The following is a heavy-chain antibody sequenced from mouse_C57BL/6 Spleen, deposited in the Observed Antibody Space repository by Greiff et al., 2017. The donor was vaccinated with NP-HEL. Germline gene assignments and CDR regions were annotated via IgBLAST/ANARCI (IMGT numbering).Heavy chain of an antibody. CDR1: GYTFTSYG. J-gene: IGHJ3*01. CDR2: IYPRSGNT. D-gene: IGHD4-1*01. V-gene: IGHV1-81*01. CDR3: ARRGQNWDWFAY. Sequence: QVQLQQSGAELARPGASVKLSCKASGYTFTSYGISWVKQRTGQGLEWIGEIYPRSGNTYYNEKFKGKATLTADKSSSTAYMELRSLTSEDSAVYFCARRGQNWDWFAYWGQGTLVTVSA.